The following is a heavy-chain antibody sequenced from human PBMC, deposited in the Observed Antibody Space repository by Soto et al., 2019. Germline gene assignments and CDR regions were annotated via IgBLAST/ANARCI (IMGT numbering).Heavy chain of an antibody. CDR1: GFTFSSYA. J-gene: IGHJ6*02. D-gene: IGHD6-19*01. Sequence: EVQLLESGGGWVQPGGSLRLSCAASGFTFSSYAMSWVRQAPGKGLEWVSAISGSGGSTYYADSVKGRFTISRDNSKNTLYLQMNSLRAEDTAVYYCAKGSYSSGWYPNMDVWCQGTTVTVSS. V-gene: IGHV3-23*01. CDR2: ISGSGGST. CDR3: AKGSYSSGWYPNMDV.